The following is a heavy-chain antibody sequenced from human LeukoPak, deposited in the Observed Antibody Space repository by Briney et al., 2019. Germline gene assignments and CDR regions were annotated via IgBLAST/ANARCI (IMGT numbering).Heavy chain of an antibody. CDR3: TRHSPDYYGSGSYSGFDY. V-gene: IGHV3-73*01. D-gene: IGHD3-10*01. CDR2: IRSKANSYAT. CDR1: GFTFSGSA. Sequence: AGGSLRLSCAASGFTFSGSAMHWVRQASGKGLEWVGRIRSKANSYATAYAASVKGRFTISRDDSKNTAYLQMNSLKTEDTAVYYCTRHSPDYYGSGSYSGFDYWGQGTLVTVSS. J-gene: IGHJ4*02.